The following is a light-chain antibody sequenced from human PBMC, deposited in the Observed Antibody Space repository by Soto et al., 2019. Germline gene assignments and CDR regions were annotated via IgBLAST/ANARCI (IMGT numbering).Light chain of an antibody. Sequence: QSVLTQPPSASGTPGQRVTISCSESSSSIGSNYIYWYQQLPGTAPKLLIYRDSQRPSGVPDRFSGSKSGTSVSLAISGLRSEDEATYYCAAWDDTLNGQVFGGGTKLTVL. CDR1: SSSIGSNY. CDR3: AAWDDTLNGQV. V-gene: IGLV1-47*01. CDR2: RDS. J-gene: IGLJ3*02.